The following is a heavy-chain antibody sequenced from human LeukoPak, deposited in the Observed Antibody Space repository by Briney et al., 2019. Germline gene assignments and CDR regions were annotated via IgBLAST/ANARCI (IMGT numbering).Heavy chain of an antibody. J-gene: IGHJ4*02. Sequence: SETLSLTCTVSGYPISSGYYWGWIRQPPGKGLEWIGSIYHSGSTYYNPSLKSRVTISVDTSKNQFSLKLSSVTAADTAVYYCARGGSYYDFWSGYFVFDYWGQGTLVTVSS. CDR3: ARGGSYYDFWSGYFVFDY. CDR1: GYPISSGYY. V-gene: IGHV4-38-2*02. D-gene: IGHD3-3*01. CDR2: IYHSGST.